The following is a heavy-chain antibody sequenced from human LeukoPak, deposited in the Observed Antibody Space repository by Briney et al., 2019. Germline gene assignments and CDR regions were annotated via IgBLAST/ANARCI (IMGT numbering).Heavy chain of an antibody. Sequence: GGSLRLSCAASGFTVSSNYVSWVRQGPGQGLEWVSVIYSGDNTYYADSVKGRFTISREKSKTTLYLEMKRLRTEDTAGYYCARTPGGYDSAWGSPVRYFDYWAREPWSPSPQ. J-gene: IGHJ4*02. CDR3: ARTPGGYDSAWGSPVRYFDY. CDR2: IYSGDNT. CDR1: GFTVSSNY. V-gene: IGHV3-66*02. D-gene: IGHD3-16*01.